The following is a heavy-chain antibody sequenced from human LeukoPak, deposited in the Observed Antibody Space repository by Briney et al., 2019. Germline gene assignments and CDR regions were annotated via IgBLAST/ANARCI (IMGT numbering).Heavy chain of an antibody. Sequence: GGSLRLSCAASGFSFNTYAMSWVRQAPGKGLEWVSAISNTGGSTYYADSVMGRFTISRDESKSTLYLQMNSLRPDDTAVYYCAKLGGYSYVYYFDYWGQGTLVTVSS. D-gene: IGHD5-18*01. CDR3: AKLGGYSYVYYFDY. CDR1: GFSFNTYA. V-gene: IGHV3-23*01. CDR2: ISNTGGST. J-gene: IGHJ4*02.